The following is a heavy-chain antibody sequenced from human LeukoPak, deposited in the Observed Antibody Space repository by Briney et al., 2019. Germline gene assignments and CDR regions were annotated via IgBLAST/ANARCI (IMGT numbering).Heavy chain of an antibody. Sequence: GESLQISCKASGYYFTNYWIGWVRQMPAKGLEWMGIIYPGNSDTTYSPPFQGQVTISADKSISTAYLQWRSLKASDTAMYYCARRSDNWFDPWGQGTLVTVSS. J-gene: IGHJ5*02. CDR3: ARRSDNWFDP. CDR2: IYPGNSDT. D-gene: IGHD3-10*01. V-gene: IGHV5-51*01. CDR1: GYYFTNYW.